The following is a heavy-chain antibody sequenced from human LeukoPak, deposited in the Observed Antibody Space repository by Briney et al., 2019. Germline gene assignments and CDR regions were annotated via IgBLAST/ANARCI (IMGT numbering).Heavy chain of an antibody. V-gene: IGHV3-7*01. CDR1: GFTFSSYW. CDR2: IKQDGSEK. J-gene: IGHJ6*03. CDR3: ARSGEANYDFWSGYEYYYYYMDV. Sequence: GSLRLSCTASGFTFSSYWMTWVRQAPGKGLEWVANIKQDGSEKYYVDSVKGRFTISRDNAKNSLYLQMNSLRAEDTAVYYCARSGEANYDFWSGYEYYYYYMDVWGKGTTVTVSS. D-gene: IGHD3-3*01.